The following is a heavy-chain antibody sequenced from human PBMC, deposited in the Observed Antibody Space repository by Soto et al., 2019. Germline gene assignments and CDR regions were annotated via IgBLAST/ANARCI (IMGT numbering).Heavy chain of an antibody. CDR1: GYTFTCYY. Sequence: XSVKVSCKASGYTFTCYYMHWVRQAPGQGLEWMGWINPNSGGTNYAQKFQGRVTMTRDTSISTAYMELSRLRSDDTAVYYCARACSSTSCYTVMDYYYGMDVWGQGTTVTVSS. CDR3: ARACSSTSCYTVMDYYYGMDV. J-gene: IGHJ6*02. D-gene: IGHD2-2*02. V-gene: IGHV1-2*02. CDR2: INPNSGGT.